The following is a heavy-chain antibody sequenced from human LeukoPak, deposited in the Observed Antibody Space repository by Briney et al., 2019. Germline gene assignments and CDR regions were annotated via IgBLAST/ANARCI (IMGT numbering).Heavy chain of an antibody. V-gene: IGHV1-46*01. CDR3: ACEPRVAVAGTDLGY. CDR1: GYTFTSYY. Sequence: GASVTVSCTASGYTFTSYYMHWVRQAPGQGLEWMGIINPSGGSTSYAQKFQGGVTMTRDTSTSTVYMELSSLRSEDTAVYYCACEPRVAVAGTDLGYWGQGTLVTVSS. CDR2: INPSGGST. J-gene: IGHJ4*02. D-gene: IGHD6-19*01.